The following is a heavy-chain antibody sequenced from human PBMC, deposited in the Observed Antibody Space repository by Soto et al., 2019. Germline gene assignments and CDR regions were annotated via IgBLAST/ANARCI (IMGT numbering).Heavy chain of an antibody. D-gene: IGHD2-15*01. V-gene: IGHV6-1*01. Sequence: PSQTLSLTCVISVDIVSSNSVAGNCVRQSPSRGLEWLGRTYYRSRWYNDYAVSVRSRIAINPDTSKNHFSLQLNSVTPDDTAVYYCARSEEDSDYYYYGMDVWGQGTTVTVS. CDR3: ARSEEDSDYYYYGMDV. CDR1: VDIVSSNSVA. J-gene: IGHJ6*02. CDR2: TYYRSRWYN.